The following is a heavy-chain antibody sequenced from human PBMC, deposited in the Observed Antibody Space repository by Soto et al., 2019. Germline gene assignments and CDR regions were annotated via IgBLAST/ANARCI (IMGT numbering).Heavy chain of an antibody. Sequence: QVQLVQSGPEVKKPGSSVKVSCKASGDTFNNYVITWVRQAPGQGLEWMGGITPTFTRAGYAQKFQCRQTLTADESATTVYMELTRLRSHDTAASDCASRGDDYTSSDYYLYWGQGTLVVVSS. CDR2: ITPTFTRA. V-gene: IGHV1-69*01. D-gene: IGHD4-17*01. CDR3: ASRGDDYTSSDYYLY. J-gene: IGHJ4*01. CDR1: GDTFNNYV.